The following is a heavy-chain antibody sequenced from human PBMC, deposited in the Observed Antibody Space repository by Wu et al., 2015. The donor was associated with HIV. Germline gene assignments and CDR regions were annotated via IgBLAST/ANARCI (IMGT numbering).Heavy chain of an antibody. Sequence: QVQLVQSRAEVKKPGASVRVSCTAFGYTFINNFLHWVRQVPGQGPEWMGVINPRTDSTTYAQAFEGRLTMTRDTSITTAYLELNSLTSDDTAVYYCVRGARGMPKGAFDIWGQGTLVIVSS. CDR1: GYTFINNF. J-gene: IGHJ3*02. CDR3: VRGARGMPKGAFDI. V-gene: IGHV1-2*02. D-gene: IGHD3-16*01. CDR2: INPRTDST.